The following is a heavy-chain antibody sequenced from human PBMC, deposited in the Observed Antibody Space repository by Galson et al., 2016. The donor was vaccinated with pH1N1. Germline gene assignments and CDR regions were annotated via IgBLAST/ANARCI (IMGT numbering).Heavy chain of an antibody. CDR1: GFTFSSYA. J-gene: IGHJ4*02. V-gene: IGHV3-30-3*01. D-gene: IGHD5-12*01. Sequence: SLRLSCAASGFTFSSYAMYWVRQAPGKGLEWVAVISYDGSNQYYPDSVKGRFTISRDNSKNTLYLQMNSLRAEDTAVYYRARGGMGIPDSGYDMTLHYWGQGTLVTVAS. CDR2: ISYDGSNQ. CDR3: ARGGMGIPDSGYDMTLHY.